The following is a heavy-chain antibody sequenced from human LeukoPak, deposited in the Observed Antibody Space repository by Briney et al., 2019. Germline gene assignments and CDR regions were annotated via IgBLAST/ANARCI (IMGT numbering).Heavy chain of an antibody. Sequence: GGSLRLSCAASGLPFNNAWMSWVRQAPGKGLEWVSVFYVGGATYYADSVKGRFTISRDNSENTLYLQMKSLRAEDTAVYYCARGDGYNFFDYWGQGTLVTVSS. D-gene: IGHD5-24*01. V-gene: IGHV3-53*01. J-gene: IGHJ4*02. CDR1: GLPFNNAW. CDR2: FYVGGAT. CDR3: ARGDGYNFFDY.